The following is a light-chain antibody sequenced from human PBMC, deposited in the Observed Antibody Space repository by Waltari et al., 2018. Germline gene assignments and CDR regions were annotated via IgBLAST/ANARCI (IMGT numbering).Light chain of an antibody. J-gene: IGKJ1*01. V-gene: IGKV4-1*01. Sequence: DIVMTQSPASLAVSLGERATFNCKSSQSVLYSSNNKNDLAWYQQKPGQPPKLLIFGASTRESGVPDRFSGSGSGTDFTLTISSLQAEDVAVYYCQQYLTSSWTFGQGTKVEIK. CDR2: GAS. CDR1: QSVLYSSNNKND. CDR3: QQYLTSSWT.